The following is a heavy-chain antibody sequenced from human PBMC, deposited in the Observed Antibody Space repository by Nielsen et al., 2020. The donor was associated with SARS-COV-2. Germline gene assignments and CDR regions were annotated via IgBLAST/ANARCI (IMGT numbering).Heavy chain of an antibody. CDR3: ARALYDYVWGSYLCDAFDI. Sequence: GESLKISCAASGFTFSSYWMSWVRQAPGKGLEWVANIKQDGSEKYYVDSVKGRFTISRDNAKNSLYLQMNSLRAEDTAVYYCARALYDYVWGSYLCDAFDIWGQGTMVTVSS. J-gene: IGHJ3*02. CDR2: IKQDGSEK. V-gene: IGHV3-7*01. D-gene: IGHD3-16*02. CDR1: GFTFSSYW.